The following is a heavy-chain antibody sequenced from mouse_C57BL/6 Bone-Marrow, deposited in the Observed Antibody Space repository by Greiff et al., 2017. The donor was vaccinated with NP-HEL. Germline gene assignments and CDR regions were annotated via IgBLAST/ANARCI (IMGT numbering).Heavy chain of an antibody. J-gene: IGHJ2*01. CDR3: SKDWNYFDC. V-gene: IGHV1-80*01. CDR1: GYAFSSYW. D-gene: IGHD4-1*01. Sequence: VQLQQSGAELVKPGASVKLSCKASGYAFSSYWMHWVKQRPGKGLEWIGQIYPGDGDTNYNRKFKGKATLTADKSSSTAYMQLSSLTSEDSAVYYCSKDWNYFDCWGRGTAITVSS. CDR2: IYPGDGDT.